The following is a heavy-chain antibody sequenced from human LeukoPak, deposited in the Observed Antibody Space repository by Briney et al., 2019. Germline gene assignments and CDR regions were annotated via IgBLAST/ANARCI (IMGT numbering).Heavy chain of an antibody. CDR3: AKDRRAGSYDY. V-gene: IGHV3-23*01. D-gene: IGHD3-10*01. J-gene: IGHJ4*02. Sequence: PGGSVRLSCAASGYTFSRNGMSWVGQAPGQGLEWVSSISGSGGNTYYADSVKGRFTISRDNSKNTLYLQMNSLRAEDTAVYYCAKDRRAGSYDYWGQGTLVTVSS. CDR2: ISGSGGNT. CDR1: GYTFSRNG.